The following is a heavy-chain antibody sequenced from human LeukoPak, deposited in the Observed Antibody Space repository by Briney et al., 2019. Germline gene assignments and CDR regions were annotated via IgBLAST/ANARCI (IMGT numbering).Heavy chain of an antibody. J-gene: IGHJ3*02. D-gene: IGHD6-19*01. CDR1: GFTFNDYA. V-gene: IGHV3-23*01. Sequence: GGSLRLSCATSGFTFNDYAMNWVRQAPGKGLEWVAGISGSGADTYYADSVKGRFTISRDNSKNTQYLQMNSLRAEDTAVYYCAKVGIAVARGAFDIWGQGTMVTVS. CDR2: ISGSGADT. CDR3: AKVGIAVARGAFDI.